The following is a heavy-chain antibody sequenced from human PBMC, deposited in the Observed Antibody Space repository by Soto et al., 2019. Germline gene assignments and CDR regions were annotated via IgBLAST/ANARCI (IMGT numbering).Heavy chain of an antibody. D-gene: IGHD3-3*01. CDR1: GGSISSYY. Sequence: ASETLSLTCTVSGGSISSYYWSWIRQPPGKGLEWIGYIYYSGSTNYNSSLKSRVTISVGTSKNQFSLKLSSVTAADTAVYYCARQPRTNDFWSGYYTGNWFDPWGQGTLVTVSS. V-gene: IGHV4-59*01. CDR3: ARQPRTNDFWSGYYTGNWFDP. CDR2: IYYSGST. J-gene: IGHJ5*02.